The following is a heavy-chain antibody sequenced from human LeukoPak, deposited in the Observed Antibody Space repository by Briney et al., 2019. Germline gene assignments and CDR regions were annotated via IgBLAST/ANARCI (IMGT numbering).Heavy chain of an antibody. CDR2: ISGSGSSI. Sequence: QTGGSLRLSCAASGFIFRSYAMSWVRQAPGMGLESVSAISGSGSSIYYADSVKGRFTISRDNSKNTVYLQMNSLRAEDTAVYYCASEADRIYVWGTHNWFDPWGQGTLVTVSS. CDR1: GFIFRSYA. D-gene: IGHD3-16*01. CDR3: ASEADRIYVWGTHNWFDP. V-gene: IGHV3-23*01. J-gene: IGHJ5*02.